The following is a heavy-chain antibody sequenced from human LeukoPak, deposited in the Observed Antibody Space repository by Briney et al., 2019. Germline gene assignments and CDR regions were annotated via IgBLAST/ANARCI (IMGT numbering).Heavy chain of an antibody. Sequence: SETLSLTCAVYGGSFSGYYWSWIRQPPGKGLEWIGEINHSGSTNYIPSLKSRVTISVDTSKNQFSLKLSSVTAADTAVYYCARRGTSGSYYARAPYYFDYWGQGTLVTVSS. J-gene: IGHJ4*02. V-gene: IGHV4-34*01. CDR3: ARRGTSGSYYARAPYYFDY. D-gene: IGHD1-26*01. CDR2: INHSGST. CDR1: GGSFSGYY.